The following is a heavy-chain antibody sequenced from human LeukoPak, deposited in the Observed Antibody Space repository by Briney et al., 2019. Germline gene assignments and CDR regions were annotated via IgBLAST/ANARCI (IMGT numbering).Heavy chain of an antibody. CDR3: VRSGNYCFDY. CDR1: GDSVSSNSAA. V-gene: IGHV6-1*01. Sequence: SQTLSLTCGISGDSVSSNSAAWNCVRQSPSRGLEWLGRTYYRSKWKNDYAVSVKSRISINPDTSKNQYSLQLSSVTPEDTAVYYCVRSGNYCFDYWGQGTLVTVSS. CDR2: TYYRSKWKN. J-gene: IGHJ4*02. D-gene: IGHD1-26*01.